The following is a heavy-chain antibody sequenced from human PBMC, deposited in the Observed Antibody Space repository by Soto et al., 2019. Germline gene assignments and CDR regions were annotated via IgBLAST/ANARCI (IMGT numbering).Heavy chain of an antibody. D-gene: IGHD3-3*01. CDR3: AREGVGPYDFWSGYYVH. CDR1: GFIFSQYV. V-gene: IGHV3-30-3*01. Sequence: QVQLVASGGGVVQPGRSLRLSCTASGFIFSQYVMHWVRQAPGKGLEWVAIISYDATNQYYADSVRGRFTISRDNSNNTVYLQMNRLSAEDTAVYYCAREGVGPYDFWSGYYVHWGQGTLVTVSS. J-gene: IGHJ4*02. CDR2: ISYDATNQ.